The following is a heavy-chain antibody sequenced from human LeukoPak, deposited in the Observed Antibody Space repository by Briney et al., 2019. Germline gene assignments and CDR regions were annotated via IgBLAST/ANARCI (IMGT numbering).Heavy chain of an antibody. CDR2: ISGGGGST. V-gene: IGHV3-23*01. CDR1: GFTFSSYA. J-gene: IGHJ4*02. CDR3: ATKAPYFDN. Sequence: GGSLRLSCVASGFTFSSYAMSWVRQAPGKGLEWVSAISGGGGSTYYPDPVKGRFTVSRDNSKNTLYLQMNSLRAADTAVYYCATKAPYFDNWGQGTLVTLSS.